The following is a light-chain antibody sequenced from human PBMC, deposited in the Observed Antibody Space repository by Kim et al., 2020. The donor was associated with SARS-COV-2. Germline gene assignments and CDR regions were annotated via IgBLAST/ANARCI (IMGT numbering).Light chain of an antibody. Sequence: GQRVTISCSGSSSNIGNNGVYWFQQRPGAAPKLLICRNNQRPSGVPDRFSGPKSGASASLAISGLRSEDEADYYCASWDDSLNAYVFGTGTKVTVL. J-gene: IGLJ1*01. CDR3: ASWDDSLNAYV. V-gene: IGLV1-47*01. CDR1: SSNIGNNG. CDR2: RNN.